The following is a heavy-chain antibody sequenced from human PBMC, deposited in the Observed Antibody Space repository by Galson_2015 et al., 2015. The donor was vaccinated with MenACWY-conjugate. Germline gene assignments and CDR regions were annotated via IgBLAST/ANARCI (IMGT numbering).Heavy chain of an antibody. D-gene: IGHD5-18*01. CDR3: APPYSSPGYYYYVDV. CDR1: GFTFSSYA. J-gene: IGHJ6*03. Sequence: SLRLSCAASGFTFSSYAMSWVRQAPGKGLEWVSAISGSGGNTYYADSVKGRFTISRDNSKNTLYLQINSLRADAPPPPPRAPPYSSPGYYYYVDVWGRGTAVTVSS. CDR2: ISGSGGNT. V-gene: IGHV3-23*01.